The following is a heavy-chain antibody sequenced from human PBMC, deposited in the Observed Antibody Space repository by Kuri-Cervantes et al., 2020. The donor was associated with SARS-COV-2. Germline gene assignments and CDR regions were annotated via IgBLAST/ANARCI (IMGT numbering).Heavy chain of an antibody. CDR1: GFTFSSYA. CDR2: ISGSGGST. Sequence: GGSLRLSCAASGFTFSSYAMSWVRQAPGKGLEWVSAISGSGGSTYYADSVKGRFTISRDNSKNTLYLQMNSLRAEDTAVYYCARHASYCRGDCYLRWFGPWGQGSLVTVSS. D-gene: IGHD2-21*01. CDR3: ARHASYCRGDCYLRWFGP. J-gene: IGHJ5*02. V-gene: IGHV3-23*01.